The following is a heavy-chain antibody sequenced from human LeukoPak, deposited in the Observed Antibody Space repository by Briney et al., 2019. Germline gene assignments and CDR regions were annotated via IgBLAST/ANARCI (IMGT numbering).Heavy chain of an antibody. V-gene: IGHV4-39*07. CDR2: IYYSGST. D-gene: IGHD5-18*01. Sequence: PSETLSLTCTVSGGSISSSSYYWGWIRQPPGKGLEWIGSIYYSGSTYYNPSLKSRVTISVDTSKNHFSLKLSSVTAADTAVYYCARDSPIGAMGTDYMDVWDKGTTVTVSS. J-gene: IGHJ6*03. CDR3: ARDSPIGAMGTDYMDV. CDR1: GGSISSSSYY.